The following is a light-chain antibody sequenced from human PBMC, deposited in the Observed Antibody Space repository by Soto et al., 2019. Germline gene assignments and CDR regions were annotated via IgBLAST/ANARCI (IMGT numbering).Light chain of an antibody. CDR1: SSDIGRYDL. Sequence: QSVLAQPASVSGSPGQSITISCTGTSSDIGRYDLVSWYQQYPGKAPKLIIYDVTKRPSGVSDRLPASKSGNTASLTISGLQAEDEADYYCCSHAGRGSVLFGGGTKLTVL. V-gene: IGLV2-23*02. CDR2: DVT. J-gene: IGLJ2*01. CDR3: CSHAGRGSVL.